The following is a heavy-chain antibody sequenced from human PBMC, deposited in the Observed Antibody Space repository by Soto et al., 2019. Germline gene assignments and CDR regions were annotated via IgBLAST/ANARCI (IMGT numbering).Heavy chain of an antibody. CDR1: GGSFSGYY. CDR3: ARERWGGDCDPGWFDP. J-gene: IGHJ5*02. D-gene: IGHD2-21*02. V-gene: IGHV4-34*01. CDR2: INHSGST. Sequence: QVQLQQWGAGLLKPSETLSLTCAVYGGSFSGYYWSWIRQPPGKGLEWIGEINHSGSTNYNPSLKSRVTISVDTSKNQFALKLSSVTAADTAVYYCARERWGGDCDPGWFDPWGQGTLVTVSS.